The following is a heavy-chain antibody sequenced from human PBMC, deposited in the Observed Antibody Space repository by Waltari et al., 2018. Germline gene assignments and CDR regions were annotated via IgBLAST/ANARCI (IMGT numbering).Heavy chain of an antibody. CDR1: GYTFNSYD. CDR3: ASTRYYYYYMDV. J-gene: IGHJ6*03. V-gene: IGHV1-8*01. CDR2: VNPNSGNT. Sequence: QMQLVQSGAEVRRPGASVKVSCTASGYTFNSYDVNWVRQATGQGLEWMGWVNPNSGNTGYAQKFQGRVTLSWNTSTTTAYMELSGLRSEDTAVYYCASTRYYYYYMDVWGKGTTVTVSS.